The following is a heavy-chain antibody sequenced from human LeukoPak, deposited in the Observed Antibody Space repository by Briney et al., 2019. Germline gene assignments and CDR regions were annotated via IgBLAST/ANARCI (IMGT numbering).Heavy chain of an antibody. CDR3: AKSMGGYYPYYFDY. V-gene: IGHV3-23*01. CDR1: GFTFSSYA. D-gene: IGHD3-22*01. CDR2: ISGSGGST. J-gene: IGHJ4*02. Sequence: PGGTLRLSCGAYGFTFSSYAMSWVRKAPGKGLEWVSDISGSGGSTYYADSVKGRFTIYRDNSKNTLYLQMNSLRAEDTAVYYCAKSMGGYYPYYFDYWGQGTLVTVSS.